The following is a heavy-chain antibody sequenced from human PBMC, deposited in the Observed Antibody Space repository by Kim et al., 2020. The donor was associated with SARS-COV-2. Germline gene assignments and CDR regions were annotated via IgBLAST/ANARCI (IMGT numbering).Heavy chain of an antibody. CDR2: GSGGST. J-gene: IGHJ6*02. CDR3: ARTDLI. D-gene: IGHD1-1*01. Sequence: GSGGSTYYAHSVEGRFTISRDKSKSTVFLQMHSLRAEDTGVYYCARTDLIWGRGTTVTVSS. V-gene: IGHV3-23*01.